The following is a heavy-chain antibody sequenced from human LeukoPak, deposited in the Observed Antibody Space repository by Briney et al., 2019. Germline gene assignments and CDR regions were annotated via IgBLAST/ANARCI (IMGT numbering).Heavy chain of an antibody. D-gene: IGHD3-10*01. CDR3: ARDLYYYGSGSPSVY. V-gene: IGHV1-18*01. Sequence: ASVKVSCKASGYTFTSYGISWVRQAPGQGLEWMGWISAYNGNTNYAQKLQGRVTMTTDTSTSTAYMELRSLRSDDTAVYYCARDLYYYGSGSPSVYWGQGTLVTVSS. CDR1: GYTFTSYG. CDR2: ISAYNGNT. J-gene: IGHJ4*02.